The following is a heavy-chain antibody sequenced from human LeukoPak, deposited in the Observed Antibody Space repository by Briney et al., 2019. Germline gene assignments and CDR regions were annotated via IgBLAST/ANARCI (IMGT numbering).Heavy chain of an antibody. CDR1: GFTFSSYA. V-gene: IGHV3-23*01. CDR3: AKDGLAVAGGGPDY. J-gene: IGHJ4*02. D-gene: IGHD6-19*01. CDR2: ISGSGGST. Sequence: PGGSLRLSCAASGFTFSSYAMSWVRQAPGKGLEWVSAISGSGGSTYYADSVKGRYTTSRDNSKNTLYLQMNSLRAEDTAVYYCAKDGLAVAGGGPDYWGQGTLVTVSS.